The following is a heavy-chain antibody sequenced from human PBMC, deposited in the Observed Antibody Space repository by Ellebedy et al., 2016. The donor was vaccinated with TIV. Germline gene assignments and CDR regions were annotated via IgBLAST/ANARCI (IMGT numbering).Heavy chain of an antibody. J-gene: IGHJ6*02. D-gene: IGHD6-19*01. V-gene: IGHV4-39*07. CDR3: ARSILSTLTSGWYRPMDV. Sequence: SETLSLTXNVSGGSISGTYTSYYWGWIRQPPGKGLEWIGSIYDSGRTHYNPSLKSRATISVDKSQNQFSLNLTSVTAADTAVYYCARSILSTLTSGWYRPMDVWGQGTTVTVSS. CDR1: GGSISGTYTSYY. CDR2: IYDSGRT.